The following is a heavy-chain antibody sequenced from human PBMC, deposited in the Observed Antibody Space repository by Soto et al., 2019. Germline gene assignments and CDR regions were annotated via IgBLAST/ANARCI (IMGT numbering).Heavy chain of an antibody. CDR1: GGTFSSYA. V-gene: IGHV1-69*01. Sequence: QVQLVQSGAEVKKPGSSVKVSCKAAGGTFSSYAISWVRQAPGQGLEWMGGIIPIFGTANYAQKCQGRVTITADESTSTAYMELSSLRSEDTAVYYCARGHYDSSGYAYYFDYWGQGTLVTVSS. D-gene: IGHD3-22*01. CDR2: IIPIFGTA. CDR3: ARGHYDSSGYAYYFDY. J-gene: IGHJ4*02.